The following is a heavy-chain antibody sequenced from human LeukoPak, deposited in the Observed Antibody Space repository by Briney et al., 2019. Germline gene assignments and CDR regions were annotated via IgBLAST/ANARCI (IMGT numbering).Heavy chain of an antibody. V-gene: IGHV1-69*01. CDR2: IIPIFGTA. CDR1: GGTFSSYA. CDR3: ASTGIQYMLYYFDY. Sequence: SVKASCKASGGTFSSYAISWVRQAPGQGLEWMGGIIPIFGTANYAQKFQGRVTITADESTSTAYMELSSLRSEDTAVYYCASTGIQYMLYYFDYWGQGTLVTVSS. D-gene: IGHD2-8*01. J-gene: IGHJ4*02.